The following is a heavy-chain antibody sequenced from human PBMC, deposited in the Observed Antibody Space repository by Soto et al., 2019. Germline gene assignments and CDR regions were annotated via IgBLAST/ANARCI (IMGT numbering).Heavy chain of an antibody. Sequence: GASVKVSCKASGYTFTSYDINWVRQATGQGLEWMGWMNPDSGNTGYAQKFQGRVTMTRNTSISTAYMELSSLRSEDTAVYYCARGRKIAARRGGEYFYWGQGTLVTVSS. CDR2: MNPDSGNT. J-gene: IGHJ4*02. CDR3: ARGRKIAARRGGEYFY. D-gene: IGHD6-6*01. CDR1: GYTFTSYD. V-gene: IGHV1-8*01.